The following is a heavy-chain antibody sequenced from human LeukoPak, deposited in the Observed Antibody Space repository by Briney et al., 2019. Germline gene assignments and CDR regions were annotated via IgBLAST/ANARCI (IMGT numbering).Heavy chain of an antibody. J-gene: IGHJ6*03. Sequence: SETLSLTCTVSGGSISSSSYYWGWIRQPPGKGLEWIGSIYYTGSTYYNPSLKSRVTISVDTSKNQFSVKLSSVTAADTAVYYCARLHYGGNYGYYYYYMDVWGKGTTVTISS. CDR1: GGSISSSSYY. V-gene: IGHV4-39*01. CDR2: IYYTGST. CDR3: ARLHYGGNYGYYYYYMDV. D-gene: IGHD4-23*01.